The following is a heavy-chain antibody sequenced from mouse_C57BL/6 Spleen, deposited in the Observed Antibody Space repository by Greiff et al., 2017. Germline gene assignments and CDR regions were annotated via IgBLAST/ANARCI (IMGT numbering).Heavy chain of an antibody. Sequence: QVQLQQPGAELVRPGSSVKLSCKASGYTFTSYWMHWVKQRPIQGLEWIGNIDPSDSETHYNQKFKDKATLSVDKSSSTAYMRLSSLTSEDSAVYYCARWGYGSSPFAYWGQGTLVTVSA. CDR1: GYTFTSYW. J-gene: IGHJ3*01. V-gene: IGHV1-52*01. D-gene: IGHD1-1*01. CDR3: ARWGYGSSPFAY. CDR2: IDPSDSET.